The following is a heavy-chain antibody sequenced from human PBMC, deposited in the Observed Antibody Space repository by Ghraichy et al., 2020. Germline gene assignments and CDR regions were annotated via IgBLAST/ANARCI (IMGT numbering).Heavy chain of an antibody. V-gene: IGHV4-59*01. J-gene: IGHJ4*02. Sequence: ESLNISCTVSGGSISSYYWSWIRQPPGKGLEWIGYIYYSGSTNYNPSLKSRVTISVDTSKNQFSLKLSSVTAADTAVYYCASWLSWAFDYWGQGTLVTVSS. D-gene: IGHD3-16*01. CDR3: ASWLSWAFDY. CDR2: IYYSGST. CDR1: GGSISSYY.